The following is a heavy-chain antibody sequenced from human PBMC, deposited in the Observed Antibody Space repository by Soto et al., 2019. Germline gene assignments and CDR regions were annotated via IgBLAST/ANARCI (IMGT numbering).Heavy chain of an antibody. J-gene: IGHJ5*02. V-gene: IGHV3-30*03. Sequence: PGGSLRLCCAAYRFTFRTYGMHLVRQAPGQGLEWLAVISNDGSETYYADSVKGRFVISRDNSRNMLFLQMNSLRDEDTAMYYCATYVEDTRWNVALDPWGQGT. CDR1: RFTFRTYG. CDR3: ATYVEDTRWNVALDP. D-gene: IGHD1-1*01. CDR2: ISNDGSET.